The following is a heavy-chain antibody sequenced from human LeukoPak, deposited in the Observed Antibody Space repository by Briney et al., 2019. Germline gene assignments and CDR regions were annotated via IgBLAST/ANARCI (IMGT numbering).Heavy chain of an antibody. Sequence: SETLSLTCTVSGGSISGYYWSWIRQPPGKGLEWIGYIYYSGSTNYNPSLKSRVTISVDTSKNQFSLKLSSVTAADTAVYYCARGGSWPYYFDYWGQGTLVTVSS. J-gene: IGHJ4*02. CDR1: GGSISGYY. V-gene: IGHV4-59*01. D-gene: IGHD6-13*01. CDR2: IYYSGST. CDR3: ARGGSWPYYFDY.